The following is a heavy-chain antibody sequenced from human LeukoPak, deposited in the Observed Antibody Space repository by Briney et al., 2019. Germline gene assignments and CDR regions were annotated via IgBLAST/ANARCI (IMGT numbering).Heavy chain of an antibody. V-gene: IGHV4-34*01. CDR2: INHSGST. J-gene: IGHJ6*03. CDR3: ASRRYCDFWSLGDYMDV. Sequence: SETLSLTCAVYGGSFSGYYWSWIRQPPGKGLEWIGEINHSGSTNYNPSLKSRVTISVDTSKNQFSLKLSSVTAADTAVYYCASRRYCDFWSLGDYMDVWGKGTTVTVSS. CDR1: GGSFSGYY. D-gene: IGHD3-3*01.